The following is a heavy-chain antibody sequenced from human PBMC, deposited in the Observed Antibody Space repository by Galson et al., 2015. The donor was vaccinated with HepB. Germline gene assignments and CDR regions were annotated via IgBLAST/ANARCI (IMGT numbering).Heavy chain of an antibody. Sequence: SLRLSCAASGFSFNYFPMHWVRQAPGKGLEWVAVISYTGSYTGYADFGRGRFTISRDNSKSALYLQMNSLRVEDTALYYCVRPRGAGAGDYQNWYFDLWGRGTLVTVSS. CDR2: ISYTGSYT. J-gene: IGHJ2*01. D-gene: IGHD4-17*01. CDR1: GFSFNYFP. V-gene: IGHV3-30-3*01. CDR3: VRPRGAGAGDYQNWYFDL.